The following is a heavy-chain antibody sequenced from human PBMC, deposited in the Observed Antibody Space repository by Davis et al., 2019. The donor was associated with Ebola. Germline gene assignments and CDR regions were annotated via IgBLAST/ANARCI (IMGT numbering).Heavy chain of an antibody. Sequence: MPSETLSLTCAVYGGSFSGYYWSWIRQPPGKGLEWIGEINHSGSTNYNPSLKSRVTISVDTSKNQFSLKLSSVTAADTAVYYCARLVAGRVDSWGQGTRVTVSS. CDR1: GGSFSGYY. CDR3: ARLVAGRVDS. CDR2: INHSGST. V-gene: IGHV4-34*01. D-gene: IGHD6-6*01. J-gene: IGHJ4*02.